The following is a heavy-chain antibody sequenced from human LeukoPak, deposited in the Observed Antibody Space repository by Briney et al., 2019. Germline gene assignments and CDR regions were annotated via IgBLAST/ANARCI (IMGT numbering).Heavy chain of an antibody. D-gene: IGHD4-23*01. J-gene: IGHJ4*02. Sequence: PGGSLRLSCAASGFTFSSYGMHWVRQAPGKGLEWVAVISYDGSNKYYADSVKGRFTISRDNSKNTLYLQMNSLRAEDTAVYYCAKDLSDWGVVTPGLGFDYWGQGTLVTVSS. CDR3: AKDLSDWGVVTPGLGFDY. CDR2: ISYDGSNK. V-gene: IGHV3-30*18. CDR1: GFTFSSYG.